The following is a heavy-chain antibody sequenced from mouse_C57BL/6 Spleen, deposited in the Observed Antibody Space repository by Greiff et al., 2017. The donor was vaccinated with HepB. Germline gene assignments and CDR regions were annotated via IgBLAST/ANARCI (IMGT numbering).Heavy chain of an antibody. D-gene: IGHD1-1*01. V-gene: IGHV14-1*01. CDR3: TPHYYGIAMDY. J-gene: IGHJ4*01. Sequence: EVQLQQSGAELVRPGASVKLSCTASGFNIKDYYMHWVKQRPEQGLEWIGRIDPEDGDTEYAPKFQGKATMTADTSSNTAYLQLSSLTSEDTAVYYCTPHYYGIAMDYWGQGTSVTVSS. CDR1: GFNIKDYY. CDR2: IDPEDGDT.